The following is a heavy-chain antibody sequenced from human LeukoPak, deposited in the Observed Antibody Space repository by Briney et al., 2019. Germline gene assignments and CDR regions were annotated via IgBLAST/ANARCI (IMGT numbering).Heavy chain of an antibody. J-gene: IGHJ4*02. CDR2: ISWNSGSI. Sequence: GGSLRLSCAASGFTFDDYAMHWVWQAPGKGLEWVSGISWNSGSIGYADSVKGRFTISRDNAKNPLYLQMNSLRAEDTALYYCAKESTGREMATIYPPDYWGQGTLVTVSS. V-gene: IGHV3-9*01. CDR3: AKESTGREMATIYPPDY. CDR1: GFTFDDYA. D-gene: IGHD5-24*01.